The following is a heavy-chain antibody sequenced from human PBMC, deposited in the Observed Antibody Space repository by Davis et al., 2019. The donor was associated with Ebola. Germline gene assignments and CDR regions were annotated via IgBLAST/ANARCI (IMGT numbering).Heavy chain of an antibody. Sequence: SETLSLTCTVSGGSISSGGYYWSWIRQPPGKGLEWIGEINHSGSTNYNPSLKSRVTISVDTSKNQFSLKLSSVTAADTAVYYCARGVMTGTMDFTDYWGQGTLVTVSS. D-gene: IGHD1-7*01. CDR3: ARGVMTGTMDFTDY. J-gene: IGHJ4*02. CDR2: INHSGST. CDR1: GGSISSGGYY. V-gene: IGHV4-39*07.